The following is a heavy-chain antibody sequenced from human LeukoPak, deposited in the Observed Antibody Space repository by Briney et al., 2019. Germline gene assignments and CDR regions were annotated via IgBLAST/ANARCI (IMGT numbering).Heavy chain of an antibody. V-gene: IGHV4-34*01. CDR1: GGSFSGYY. Sequence: SETLSLTCAVYGGSFSGYYWSWIRQTPEKGLERIGEIHHYGTTNYNPSLKSRVTILIDTSKIQFSLKLSSVTAADTAVYYCARTFQSTVPGIAGAGAFDYWGQGILVTVSS. CDR2: IHHYGTT. CDR3: ARTFQSTVPGIAGAGAFDY. D-gene: IGHD6-13*01. J-gene: IGHJ4*02.